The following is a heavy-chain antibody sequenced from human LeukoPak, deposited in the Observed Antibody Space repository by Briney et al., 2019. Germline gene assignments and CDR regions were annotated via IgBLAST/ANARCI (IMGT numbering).Heavy chain of an antibody. Sequence: GGFLRLSCAASGFTFSAYGMHWVRQAPGKGLEWVAVIWYDESNKYYADSVRGRFTISRDNSKNTLYLQMNSLRAEDTAVYYCAKDRARYYYYMDVWGKGTTVTVSS. CDR3: AKDRARYYYYMDV. J-gene: IGHJ6*03. CDR2: IWYDESNK. CDR1: GFTFSAYG. V-gene: IGHV3-33*06.